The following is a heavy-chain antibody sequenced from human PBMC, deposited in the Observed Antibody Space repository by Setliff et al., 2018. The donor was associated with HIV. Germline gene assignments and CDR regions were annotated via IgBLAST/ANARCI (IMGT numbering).Heavy chain of an antibody. CDR1: GDSISNSAYF. D-gene: IGHD2-15*01. CDR3: ARRLVVVAAEDYFDS. J-gene: IGHJ4*02. V-gene: IGHV4-39*01. CDR2: IYYNGDT. Sequence: SETLSLTCSVSGDSISNSAYFWGWIRQPSGKGLEYIGSIYYNGDTYYNPSLKCRVTISVDTSNNQFSLKLRSVTAADTAVYYCARRLVVVAAEDYFDSWGQGALVTVSS.